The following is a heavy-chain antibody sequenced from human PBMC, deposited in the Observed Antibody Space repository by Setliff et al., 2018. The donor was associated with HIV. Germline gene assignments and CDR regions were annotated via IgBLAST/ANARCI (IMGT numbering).Heavy chain of an antibody. V-gene: IGHV3-74*01. J-gene: IGHJ4*02. CDR3: ARLPQDVRSSIDF. D-gene: IGHD6-6*01. CDR1: GFTLSRYL. Sequence: PGGSLRLSCAVSGFTLSRYLMHWVRQAPGKGLVWVSRINVDGSSISYADSVKGRFTISRDNAKNTLFLQMNSLRAEDTAVYYCARLPQDVRSSIDFWGQGTLVTVSS. CDR2: INVDGSSI.